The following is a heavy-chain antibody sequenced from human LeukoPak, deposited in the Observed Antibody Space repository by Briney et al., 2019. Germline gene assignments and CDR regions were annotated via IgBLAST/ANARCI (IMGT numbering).Heavy chain of an antibody. Sequence: PSETLSLTCTASGGSISSYYWSWIRQPPGKGLEWIGEINHSGSTNYNPSLKSRVTISVDTSKNQFSLKLSSVTAADTAVYYCARGGIQLWSQGRYFQHWGQGTLVTVSS. V-gene: IGHV4-34*01. J-gene: IGHJ1*01. CDR2: INHSGST. CDR1: GGSISSYY. CDR3: ARGGIQLWSQGRYFQH. D-gene: IGHD5-18*01.